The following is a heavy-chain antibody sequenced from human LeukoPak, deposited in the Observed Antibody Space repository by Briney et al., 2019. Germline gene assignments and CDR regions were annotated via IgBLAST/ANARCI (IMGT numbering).Heavy chain of an antibody. CDR3: ARATETGYCSSTSCLDDAFDT. Sequence: PGGSLRLSCAASGFTFDDYGMSWVRQAPGKGLEWVSGINWNGGSTGYADSVKGRFTISRDNAKNSLYLQMNSLRAEDTALYYCARATETGYCSSTSCLDDAFDTWGQGTMVTVSS. J-gene: IGHJ3*02. V-gene: IGHV3-20*04. CDR1: GFTFDDYG. CDR2: INWNGGST. D-gene: IGHD2-2*01.